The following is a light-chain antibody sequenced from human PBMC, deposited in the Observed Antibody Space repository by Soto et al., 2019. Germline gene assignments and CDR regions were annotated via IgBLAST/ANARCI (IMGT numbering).Light chain of an antibody. V-gene: IGKV3-15*01. J-gene: IGKJ5*01. Sequence: EIVMTQSPATLSVSPGERATLSCRASQSVSYNLAWYQQKRGQAPRLLIYGASTRATGIPARFSGSGSGTEFTLTISSLQSEDFAVYYCQHYNNWPITFGQGTRLEIK. CDR2: GAS. CDR3: QHYNNWPIT. CDR1: QSVSYN.